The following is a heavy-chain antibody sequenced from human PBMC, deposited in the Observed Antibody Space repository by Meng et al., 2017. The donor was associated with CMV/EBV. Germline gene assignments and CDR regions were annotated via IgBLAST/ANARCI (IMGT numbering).Heavy chain of an antibody. Sequence: ASGYTLTSYDINWVRQDTGQGLEWMGWMNPNSGNTGYAQKFQGRVTMTRNTSISTAYMELSSLRSEDTAVYYCARGVIVGATGWFDPWGQGTLVTVSS. D-gene: IGHD1-26*01. CDR3: ARGVIVGATGWFDP. J-gene: IGHJ5*02. CDR2: MNPNSGNT. CDR1: GYTLTSYD. V-gene: IGHV1-8*01.